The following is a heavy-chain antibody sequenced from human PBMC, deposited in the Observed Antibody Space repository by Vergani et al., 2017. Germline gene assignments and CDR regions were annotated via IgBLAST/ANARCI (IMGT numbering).Heavy chain of an antibody. CDR1: GGTFSSYA. Sequence: QVQLVQSGAEVKKPGASVRVSCKASGGTFSSYAISWVRQAPGQGLEWMGRIIPIFGTANYAQKFQGRVTITADESTSTAYMELSSLRSEDTAVYYCARNPLYYYDSRVVLGGNWFDPWGQGTLVTVSS. D-gene: IGHD3-22*01. CDR2: IIPIFGTA. CDR3: ARNPLYYYDSRVVLGGNWFDP. V-gene: IGHV1-69*18. J-gene: IGHJ5*02.